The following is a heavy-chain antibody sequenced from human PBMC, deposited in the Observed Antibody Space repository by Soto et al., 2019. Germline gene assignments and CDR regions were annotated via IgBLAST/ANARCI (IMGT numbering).Heavy chain of an antibody. Sequence: QVQLQESGPGLVKPSETLSLTCTVSGGSISSYYWSWIRQPPGKGLEWIGYIYYSGSTNYNPSLKSRVTRSVDTSKNQFSLKLSSVTAADTAVYYCASENYYDSSTDAFDIWGQGTMVTVSS. CDR1: GGSISSYY. D-gene: IGHD3-22*01. J-gene: IGHJ3*02. CDR3: ASENYYDSSTDAFDI. CDR2: IYYSGST. V-gene: IGHV4-59*01.